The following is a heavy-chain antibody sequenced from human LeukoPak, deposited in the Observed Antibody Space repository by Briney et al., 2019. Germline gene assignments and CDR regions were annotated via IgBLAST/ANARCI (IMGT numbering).Heavy chain of an antibody. CDR2: ISGSGGST. V-gene: IGHV3-23*01. CDR3: AVCRNWPTFDC. D-gene: IGHD1-20*01. CDR1: GFTSSSYA. Sequence: GGSLRLSCAASGFTSSSYAMSRVRQAPGKGLEWVSAISGSGGSTYYADSVKGRFTISRDKSKNTLYLQTNSLRAEDTAVYYCAVCRNWPTFDCWGQGTLVTVSS. J-gene: IGHJ4*02.